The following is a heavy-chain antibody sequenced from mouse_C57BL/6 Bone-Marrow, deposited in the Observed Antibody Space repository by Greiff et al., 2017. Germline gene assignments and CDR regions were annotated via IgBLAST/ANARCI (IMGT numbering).Heavy chain of an antibody. D-gene: IGHD1-1*02. CDR3: ARWKPLWTHDYAMDY. CDR2: IYPRSGNT. J-gene: IGHJ4*01. V-gene: IGHV1-81*01. CDR1: GYTFTSYG. Sequence: QVQLQQSGAELARPGASVKLSCKASGYTFTSYGISWVKQRTGQGLEWIGEIYPRSGNTYYNEKFKGKATLTAAKSSSTAYMELRSLTSEDSAVYFCARWKPLWTHDYAMDYWGQGTSVTVSS.